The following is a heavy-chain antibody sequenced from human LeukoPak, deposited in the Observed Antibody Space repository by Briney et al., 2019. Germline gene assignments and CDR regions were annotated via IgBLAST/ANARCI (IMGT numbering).Heavy chain of an antibody. CDR1: GFTFSDYY. V-gene: IGHV3-11*01. J-gene: IGHJ3*02. CDR2: ITTSSDSTI. Sequence: EGSLRLSCAASGFTFSDYYMSWIRQAPGKGLEWISYITTSSDSTIYYADSVKGRFTVSRDNAENSLYLQMNSLRAEDTAVYYCAREGSYRFRSPFDIWGQGTMVTVSS. D-gene: IGHD3-16*02. CDR3: AREGSYRFRSPFDI.